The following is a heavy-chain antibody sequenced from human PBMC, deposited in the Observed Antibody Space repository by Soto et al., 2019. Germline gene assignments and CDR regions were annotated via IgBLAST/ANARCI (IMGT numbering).Heavy chain of an antibody. CDR3: ASMVRSGSGIRHCDT. Sequence: QVQLVQSGAEVTQPGASVKLSCKTSDYAFSAFGLSWVRQAPGQGLQWMGWSVAGSGNTVYAQNFQGRVTVTTAIATDTGYMELRSLSSDDTVLFFCASMVRSGSGIRHCDTWGKGNLVTVSS. D-gene: IGHD3-10*01. CDR1: DYAFSAFG. CDR2: SVAGSGNT. V-gene: IGHV1-18*01. J-gene: IGHJ5*02.